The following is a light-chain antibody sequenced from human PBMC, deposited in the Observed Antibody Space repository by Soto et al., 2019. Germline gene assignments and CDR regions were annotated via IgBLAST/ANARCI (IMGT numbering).Light chain of an antibody. CDR3: QQYGSSPRT. CDR2: GAS. CDR1: QSVSSSY. J-gene: IGKJ1*01. V-gene: IGKV3-20*01. Sequence: EIVLTQSPGTLSLSPGERATLSCRASQSVSSSYLAWYQQKPGQAPRLLIYGASSRATGILDRFSGSGSGTDFTLTISRLEPEDFAVYYCQQYGSSPRTFGQGTKVHI.